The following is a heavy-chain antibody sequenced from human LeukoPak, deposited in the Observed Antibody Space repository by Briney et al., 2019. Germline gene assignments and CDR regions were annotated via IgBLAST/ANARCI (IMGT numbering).Heavy chain of an antibody. V-gene: IGHV6-1*01. D-gene: IGHD2-15*01. CDR2: TYYRSKWYN. CDR3: ARDLGVVVVAARHYYYYYMDV. J-gene: IGHJ6*03. Sequence: TLSLTCAISGDSLSSNSAAWNWIRQSPSRGLEWLGRTYYRSKWYNDYAVSVKSRITINPDTSKNQFSLQLNSVTPEDTAVYYCARDLGVVVVAARHYYYYYMDVWGKGTTVTVSS. CDR1: GDSLSSNSAA.